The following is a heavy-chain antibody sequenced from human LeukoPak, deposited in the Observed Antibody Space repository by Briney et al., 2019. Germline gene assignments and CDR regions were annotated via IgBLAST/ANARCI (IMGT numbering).Heavy chain of an antibody. J-gene: IGHJ4*02. CDR2: ISGRADRT. CDR1: GFTFSSYA. D-gene: IGHD5-12*01. CDR3: AKDPTRYSGYDFSDY. V-gene: IGHV3-23*01. Sequence: GGSLRLSCAASGFTFSSYAMSWVRQAPGKGLEWVSAISGRADRTYYADSVKGRFTISRDNFKNTLNLQMNSLRAEDTAVYYCAKDPTRYSGYDFSDYWGQGTLVTVSS.